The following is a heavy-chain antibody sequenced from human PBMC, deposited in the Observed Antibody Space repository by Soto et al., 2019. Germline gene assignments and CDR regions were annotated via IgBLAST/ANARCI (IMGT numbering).Heavy chain of an antibody. D-gene: IGHD2-2*01. CDR1: GDSVSSSSC. CDR3: VRSVPAATWQYSGMDV. V-gene: IGHV4-4*03. Sequence: KLRETLSLTCAVSGDSVSSSSCWSWVRQAPGKGLEWIGEIYHSGTFNYNPSLASRVSVSVDKSRNQLSLNLKSVTAADTAVYYCVRSVPAATWQYSGMDVWGQGTTITVSS. CDR2: IYHSGTF. J-gene: IGHJ6*02.